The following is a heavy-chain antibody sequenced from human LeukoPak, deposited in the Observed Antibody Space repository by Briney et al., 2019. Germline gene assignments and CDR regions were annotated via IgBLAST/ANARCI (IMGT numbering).Heavy chain of an antibody. Sequence: GGSLRLSCAASGFTFSSYWMSWARQAPGKGLEWVANIKQDGSEKNYVDSVKGRFTISRDDAKKSLYLQMNSLRAEDTAVYYCARGLLAAAGIDYWGQGALVTVSS. CDR1: GFTFSSYW. J-gene: IGHJ4*02. CDR2: IKQDGSEK. V-gene: IGHV3-7*04. CDR3: ARGLLAAAGIDY. D-gene: IGHD6-13*01.